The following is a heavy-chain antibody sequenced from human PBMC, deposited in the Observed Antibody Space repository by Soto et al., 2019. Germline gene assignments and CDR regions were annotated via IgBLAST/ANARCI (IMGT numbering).Heavy chain of an antibody. J-gene: IGHJ6*02. Sequence: QVHLVQSGAEVKRPGASVKVSCKASGYTLTDYYIHSVRQAPGQGLEWLGWINPNSGGTNYAQKFRGRVTLSRDTSISTSYLELSRLTTDDTAVYYCARDGGVASVYGMDVWGQGTTVTVSS. D-gene: IGHD5-12*01. CDR2: INPNSGGT. V-gene: IGHV1-2*02. CDR3: ARDGGVASVYGMDV. CDR1: GYTLTDYY.